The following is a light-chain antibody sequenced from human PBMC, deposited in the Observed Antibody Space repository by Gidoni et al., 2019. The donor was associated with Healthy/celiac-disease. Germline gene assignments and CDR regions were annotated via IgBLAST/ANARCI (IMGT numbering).Light chain of an antibody. CDR2: DSS. CDR3: QQYYSYPYT. CDR1: QGISSY. V-gene: IGKV1-8*01. Sequence: AIRMTQYPSSFSASTGDRVTITCRASQGISSYLAWYQQKPGKAPKLLIYDSSTLQSGVPSRFSGSGSGTDFTLTISCLQSEDFATYYCQQYYSYPYTFXXXTKLEIK. J-gene: IGKJ2*01.